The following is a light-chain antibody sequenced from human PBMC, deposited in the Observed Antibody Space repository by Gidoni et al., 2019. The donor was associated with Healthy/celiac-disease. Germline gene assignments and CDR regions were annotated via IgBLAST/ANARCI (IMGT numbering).Light chain of an antibody. CDR3: QQYGSSPSYT. Sequence: EIVLPPSPATLSLSPGERATLSCRASQSVSSSYLAWYQQKPGQAPRLLIYGASSRATGIPDRFSGSGSGTDFTLTISRLEPEDFAVYYCQQYGSSPSYTFGQGTKLEIK. V-gene: IGKV3-20*01. CDR2: GAS. CDR1: QSVSSSY. J-gene: IGKJ2*01.